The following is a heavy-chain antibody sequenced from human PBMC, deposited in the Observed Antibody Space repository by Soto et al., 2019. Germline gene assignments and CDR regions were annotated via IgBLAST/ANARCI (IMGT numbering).Heavy chain of an antibody. CDR3: ARGWGNYAFDY. CDR2: IYYSGST. D-gene: IGHD4-4*01. V-gene: IGHV4-30-4*01. CDR1: GGSISSGDYY. Sequence: QVQLQESGPGLVKPSQTLSLTCTVSGGSISSGDYYWSWIRQPPGKGLEWIGYIYYSGSTYYNPSLKRRLTIAVDTSKTQFSLKLSSVTAADTAVYYCARGWGNYAFDYWGQGTLVTVSS. J-gene: IGHJ4*02.